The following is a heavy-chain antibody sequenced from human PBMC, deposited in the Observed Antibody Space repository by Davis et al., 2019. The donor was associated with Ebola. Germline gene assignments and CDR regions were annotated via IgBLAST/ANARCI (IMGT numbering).Heavy chain of an antibody. D-gene: IGHD2-15*01. Sequence: MPSETLSLTRTVSGGSISSYYWSWIRQPPGKGLEWIGYIYYSGSTNYNPSLKSRVTISVDTSKNQFSLKLSSVTAADTAVYYCARAVVVVAATPDWFDPWGQGTLVTVSS. J-gene: IGHJ5*02. CDR2: IYYSGST. V-gene: IGHV4-59*01. CDR3: ARAVVVVAATPDWFDP. CDR1: GGSISSYY.